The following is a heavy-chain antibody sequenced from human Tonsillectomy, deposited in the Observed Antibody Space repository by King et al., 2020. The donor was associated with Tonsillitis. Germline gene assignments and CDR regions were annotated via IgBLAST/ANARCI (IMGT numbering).Heavy chain of an antibody. CDR1: GFSLSTSGVG. CDR2: IYLVDDR. D-gene: IGHD3-3*01. CDR3: AHWSYYDFSRPERGWGYFDY. V-gene: IGHV2-5*02. J-gene: IGHJ4*02. Sequence: TLKESGPTLVKPTQTLTLTCTFSGFSLSTSGVGVGWSRQPPGKPLEWLSLIYLVDDRLYSPSLQSRLAITKDTSKTQVVLPMHNMGPVETATYYCAHWSYYDFSRPERGWGYFDYWGQGTLVTVSS.